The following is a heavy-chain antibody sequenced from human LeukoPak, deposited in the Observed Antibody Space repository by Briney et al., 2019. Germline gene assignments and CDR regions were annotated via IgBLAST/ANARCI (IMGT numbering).Heavy chain of an antibody. CDR2: IYYSGST. CDR1: GGSISSGSYY. Sequence: PSETLSLTCTVSGGSISSGSYYWSWIRQPPGTGLEWIGYIYYSGSTNYNPSLKSRVTISVDTSKNQFSLKLSSVTAADTAVYYCARAIPAGAFDIWGQGTMVTVSS. V-gene: IGHV4-61*01. J-gene: IGHJ3*02. CDR3: ARAIPAGAFDI.